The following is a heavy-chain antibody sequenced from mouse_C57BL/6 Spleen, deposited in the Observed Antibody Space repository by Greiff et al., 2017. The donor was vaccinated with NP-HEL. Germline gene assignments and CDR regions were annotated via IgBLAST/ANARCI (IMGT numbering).Heavy chain of an antibody. J-gene: IGHJ2*01. D-gene: IGHD1-1*02. CDR1: GYTFTSYW. V-gene: IGHV1-69*01. CDR2: IDPSDIYT. CDR3: ARGWGY. Sequence: QVQLQQPGAELVMPGASVKLSCKASGYTFTSYWMHWVKQRPGQGLEWIGEIDPSDIYTNYNQKFKGKSTLTVDKSSSTAYVQLSSLTSEDSAVYDCARGWGYWGQGTTLTGSS.